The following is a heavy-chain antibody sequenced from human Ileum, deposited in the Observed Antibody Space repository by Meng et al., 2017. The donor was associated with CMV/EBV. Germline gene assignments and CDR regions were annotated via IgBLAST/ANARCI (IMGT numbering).Heavy chain of an antibody. Sequence: VLVAEAGGRLVQPGGSVRLSCATSGSTLSDQYMSWIRQAPGKGLELISYISSSGDYTNYADSVRGRFTVSRDNAKNSLYLQLNSLRAEDTALYYCTTVHYYAINYWGQGTLVTVSS. CDR2: ISSSGDYT. D-gene: IGHD1-26*01. CDR3: TTVHYYAINY. J-gene: IGHJ4*02. CDR1: GSTLSDQY. V-gene: IGHV3-11*06.